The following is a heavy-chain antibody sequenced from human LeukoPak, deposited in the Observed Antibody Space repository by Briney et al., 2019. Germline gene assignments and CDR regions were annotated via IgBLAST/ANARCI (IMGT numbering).Heavy chain of an antibody. CDR2: ISSSGTTI. Sequence: GGSLRLSCAASGFTFSDYYMSWIRQAPGKGLEWVSYISSSGTTIYYADSVKGRFTISRDNSKNTLYLQMNSLRAEDTAVYYCAKDRDYDSSGYIDYWGQGTLVTVSS. CDR3: AKDRDYDSSGYIDY. D-gene: IGHD3-22*01. V-gene: IGHV3-11*01. J-gene: IGHJ4*02. CDR1: GFTFSDYY.